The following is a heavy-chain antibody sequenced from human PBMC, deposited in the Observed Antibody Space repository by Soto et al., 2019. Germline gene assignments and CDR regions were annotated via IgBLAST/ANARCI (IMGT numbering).Heavy chain of an antibody. J-gene: IGHJ4*02. CDR1: GFTFSSYS. CDR2: ISSSSSTI. Sequence: GGSLRLSCAASGFTFSSYSMNWVRQAPGKGLEWVSYISSSSSTIYYADSVKGRFTISRDNAKNSLYLQMNSQRDEDTAVYYCARGYDTLTLNFDYWGQGTLVTVSS. CDR3: ARGYDTLTLNFDY. D-gene: IGHD3-22*01. V-gene: IGHV3-48*02.